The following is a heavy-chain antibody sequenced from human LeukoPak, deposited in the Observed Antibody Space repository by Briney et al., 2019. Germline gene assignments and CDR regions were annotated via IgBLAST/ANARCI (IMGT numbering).Heavy chain of an antibody. D-gene: IGHD3/OR15-3a*01. J-gene: IGHJ5*02. CDR2: IIPIFGTA. CDR3: AREDSVENWFDP. Sequence: EASVKVSCKASGYTFTSYSINWVRQAPGQGLEWMGGIIPIFGTANYAQKFQGRVTITADESTSTAYMELSSLRSEDTAVYYCAREDSVENWFDPWGQGTLVTVSS. CDR1: GYTFTSYS. V-gene: IGHV1-69*13.